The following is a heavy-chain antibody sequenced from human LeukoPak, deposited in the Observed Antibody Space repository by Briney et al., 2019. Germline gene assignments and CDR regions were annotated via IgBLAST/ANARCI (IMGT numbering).Heavy chain of an antibody. D-gene: IGHD6-19*01. J-gene: IGHJ5*02. CDR3: ARDVVAGTWVQENNWFDP. CDR1: GGSISSSSYH. CDR2: VYYSGST. V-gene: IGHV4-39*07. Sequence: SETLSLTCSVSGGSISSSSYHWGWIRQPPGKGLEWIGSVYYSGSTYYNPSLKSRVTISVDTSKNQFSLKLSSVTAADTAVYYCARDVVAGTWVQENNWFDPWGQGTLVTVSS.